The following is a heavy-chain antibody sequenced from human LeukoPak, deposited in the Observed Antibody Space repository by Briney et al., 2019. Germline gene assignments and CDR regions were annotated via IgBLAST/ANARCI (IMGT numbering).Heavy chain of an antibody. J-gene: IGHJ3*02. CDR3: ARARFYGVDSGCAFDI. Sequence: PGGSLRLSCAASGFTFSSYALTWVRQAPGKGLQWVSTISVSGENTYYADSVKGRFTISRDNFKNTLSVHMNSLRAEDTAVYYCARARFYGVDSGCAFDIWAKGQWSPSLQ. V-gene: IGHV3-23*01. D-gene: IGHD4-23*01. CDR1: GFTFSSYA. CDR2: ISVSGENT.